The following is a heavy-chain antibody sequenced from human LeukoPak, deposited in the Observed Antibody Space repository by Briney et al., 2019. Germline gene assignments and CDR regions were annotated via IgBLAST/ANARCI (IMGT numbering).Heavy chain of an antibody. Sequence: GGSLRLSCAASGLTFSSYGMHWVRQAPGKGLEWVAVISYDGSNKYYADSVKGRFTISRDNSKNTLYLQMNSLRAEDTAVYYCAKDLAPIAAAGSDYWGQGTLVTVSS. CDR2: ISYDGSNK. CDR1: GLTFSSYG. V-gene: IGHV3-30*18. J-gene: IGHJ4*02. CDR3: AKDLAPIAAAGSDY. D-gene: IGHD6-13*01.